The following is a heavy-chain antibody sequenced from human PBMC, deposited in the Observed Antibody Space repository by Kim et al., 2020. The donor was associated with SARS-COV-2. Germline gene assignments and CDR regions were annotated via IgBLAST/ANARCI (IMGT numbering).Heavy chain of an antibody. CDR3: ALCDSETELWFGEPRAAWYFDY. CDR2: INHSGST. Sequence: SETLSLTCAVYGGSFSGYYWSWIRQPPGKGLEWIGEINHSGSTNYNPSLKSRVTISVDTSKNQFSLKLSSVTAADTAVYYCALCDSETELWFGEPRAAWYFDYWGQGTLVTVSS. D-gene: IGHD3-10*01. J-gene: IGHJ4*02. V-gene: IGHV4-34*01. CDR1: GGSFSGYY.